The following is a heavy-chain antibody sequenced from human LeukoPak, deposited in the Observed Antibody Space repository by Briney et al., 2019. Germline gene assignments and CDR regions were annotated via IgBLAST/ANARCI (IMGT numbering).Heavy chain of an antibody. CDR2: IYTSGST. CDR3: ARDLARRGVEWLLYGDNWFDP. D-gene: IGHD3-3*01. Sequence: SETLSLTCTVSGGSISSYYWSWIRQPAGKGLEWIGRIYTSGSTNYNPSLKSRVTMSVDTSKNQFSLKLSSVTAADTAVYYCARDLARRGVEWLLYGDNWFDPWGQGTLVTVSS. J-gene: IGHJ5*02. CDR1: GGSISSYY. V-gene: IGHV4-4*07.